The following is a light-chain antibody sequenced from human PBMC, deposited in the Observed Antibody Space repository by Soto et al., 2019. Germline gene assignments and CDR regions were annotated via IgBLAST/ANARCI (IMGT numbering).Light chain of an antibody. V-gene: IGKV3-20*01. J-gene: IGKJ2*01. CDR3: QQYGSSPPYT. CDR1: QSVSNNY. Sequence: EVVLTQSPGTLSLSPGERATLSCRASQSVSNNYLAWYQQKPGQSPKLLIFGSSDMDTGIPDRFSGSGSGQDFTLTNSSLEPEDFAVYYCQQYGSSPPYTFGQGTKLEIK. CDR2: GSS.